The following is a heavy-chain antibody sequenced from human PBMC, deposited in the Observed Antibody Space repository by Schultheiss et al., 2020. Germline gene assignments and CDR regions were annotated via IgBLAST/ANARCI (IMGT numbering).Heavy chain of an antibody. V-gene: IGHV3-7*01. CDR2: IRQDGGEK. J-gene: IGHJ5*02. D-gene: IGHD3-22*01. CDR1: GFTFSSYA. Sequence: GGSLRLSCAASGFTFSSYAMHWVRQAPGKGLEWVANIRQDGGEKYYVDSVKGRFTISRDNAKNSLYLQMNSLRAEDTAVYYCARVVGSMIGGAGWFDPWGQGTLVTVSS. CDR3: ARVVGSMIGGAGWFDP.